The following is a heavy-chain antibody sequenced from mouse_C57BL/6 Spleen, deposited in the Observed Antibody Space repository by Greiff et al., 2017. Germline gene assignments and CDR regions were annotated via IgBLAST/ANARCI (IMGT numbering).Heavy chain of an antibody. CDR3: ARDYYSNYGFAY. D-gene: IGHD2-5*01. J-gene: IGHJ3*01. CDR2: ISSGSSTI. V-gene: IGHV5-17*01. Sequence: RVEWVAYISSGSSTIYYSDTVKGRFTISRDKAKNTLFLQMTSLRSEDTALYYCARDYYSNYGFAYWGQGTLVTVSA.